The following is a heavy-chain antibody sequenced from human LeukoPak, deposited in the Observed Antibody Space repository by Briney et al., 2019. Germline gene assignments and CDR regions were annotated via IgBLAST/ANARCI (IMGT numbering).Heavy chain of an antibody. CDR2: ISGSGNST. CDR3: AKDAKAAANNWFDP. Sequence: GGSLRLSWAASGFTFTTYAMSWVRQAPGKGLEWVSSISGSGNSTYYADSVKGRFTISRDNSKNTLYLQMNSLRAEDTAVYYCAKDAKAAANNWFDPWGQGTLVTVSS. D-gene: IGHD6-13*01. V-gene: IGHV3-23*01. J-gene: IGHJ5*02. CDR1: GFTFTTYA.